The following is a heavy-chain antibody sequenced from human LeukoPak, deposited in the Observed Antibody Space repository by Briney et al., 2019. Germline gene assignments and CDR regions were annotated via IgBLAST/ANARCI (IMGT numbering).Heavy chain of an antibody. CDR1: GGTFSSYA. V-gene: IGHV1-69*04. D-gene: IGHD6-13*01. CDR2: IIPILGIA. J-gene: IGHJ3*02. Sequence: GASVKVSCKASGGTFSSYAISWVRQAPGQGLEWMGRIIPILGIANYAQKFQGRVTITADKSTSTAYMELSSLRSEDTAVYYCASPAAATNAFDIWGQGIMVTVSS. CDR3: ASPAAATNAFDI.